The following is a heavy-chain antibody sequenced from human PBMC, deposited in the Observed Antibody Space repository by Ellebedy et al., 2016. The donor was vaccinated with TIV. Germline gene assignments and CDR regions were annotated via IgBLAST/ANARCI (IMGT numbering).Heavy chain of an antibody. Sequence: ASVKVSCXASGYIFSGYHIHWVRQAPGQGLEWMGWINPNSGGTNYVLRFQGRVTMTRDTSTRTAYMELSRVRSDDTAVYYCARGRSSIDYWGQGTLVTVSS. D-gene: IGHD2-2*01. CDR1: GYIFSGYH. CDR3: ARGRSSIDY. V-gene: IGHV1-2*02. CDR2: INPNSGGT. J-gene: IGHJ4*02.